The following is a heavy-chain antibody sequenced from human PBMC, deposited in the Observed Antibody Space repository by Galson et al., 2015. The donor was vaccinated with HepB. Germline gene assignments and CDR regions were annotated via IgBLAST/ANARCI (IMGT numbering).Heavy chain of an antibody. CDR1: RYTFTNYG. J-gene: IGHJ3*01. CDR3: ATQSRSDTYHTDAFDV. CDR2: ISAYNGNT. V-gene: IGHV1-18*01. Sequence: SVKVSCKASRYTFTNYGISWVRQAPGQGLEWMGWISAYNGNTNYAQNLQGQVTISADRAASAAYMHWSSLKASDSAMYYCATQSRSDTYHTDAFDVWGRGTLVIVSS.